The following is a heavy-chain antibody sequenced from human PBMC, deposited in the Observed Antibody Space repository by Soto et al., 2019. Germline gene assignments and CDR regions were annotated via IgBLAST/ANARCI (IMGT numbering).Heavy chain of an antibody. Sequence: SETLSLTCTVSGSPVSHSNYYSCWIRQSPGKGLEWIGSVYYRRRSYSKSSVKSRVTISVDTSKNQFSLNLNSVTASDTAVYLCVSQRTSALTQSFLDYWGAGALVSVSS. V-gene: IGHV4-39*01. J-gene: IGHJ4*02. CDR1: GSPVSHSNYY. D-gene: IGHD2-8*01. CDR2: VYYRRRS. CDR3: VSQRTSALTQSFLDY.